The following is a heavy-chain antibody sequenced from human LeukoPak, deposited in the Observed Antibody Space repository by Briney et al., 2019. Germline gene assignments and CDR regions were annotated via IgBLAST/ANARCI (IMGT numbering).Heavy chain of an antibody. CDR2: IYYSGST. J-gene: IGHJ4*02. CDR3: ARGRGPDY. Sequence: SETLSLTCTVSGGSISGYYWSWIRQPPGKGLEWIGYIYYSGSTYYNPSLKSRVTISVDTSKNQFSLELSSVTAADTAVYYCARGRGPDYWGQGTLVTVSS. D-gene: IGHD5-12*01. V-gene: IGHV4-59*08. CDR1: GGSISGYY.